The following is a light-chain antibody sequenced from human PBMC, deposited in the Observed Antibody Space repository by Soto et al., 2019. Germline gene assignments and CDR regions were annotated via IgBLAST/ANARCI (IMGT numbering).Light chain of an antibody. J-gene: IGKJ2*02. Sequence: DIQMTQSPSTLSASVGDRVTITCRASQTINSWWAWYQQKPGKAPKLLIYKASNLESGVPSRFSGSASGTEFTLTISSLQPDDLATYYCQQYNDYSGTFGQGTKLEIK. CDR2: KAS. V-gene: IGKV1-5*03. CDR3: QQYNDYSGT. CDR1: QTINSW.